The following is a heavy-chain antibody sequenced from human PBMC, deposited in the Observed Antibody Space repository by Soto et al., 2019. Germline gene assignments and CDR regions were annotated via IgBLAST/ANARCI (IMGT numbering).Heavy chain of an antibody. V-gene: IGHV3-30-3*01. CDR3: ARGRYDFWSGYYSVEKNSYYYGMDV. CDR1: GFTFSSYA. Sequence: GWSLRLSCAASGFTFSSYAMHWVRQAPGKGLEWVAVISYDGSNKYYADSVKGRFTISRDNSKNTLYLQMNSLRAEDTAVYYCARGRYDFWSGYYSVEKNSYYYGMDVWGQGTTVTVSS. J-gene: IGHJ6*02. D-gene: IGHD3-3*01. CDR2: ISYDGSNK.